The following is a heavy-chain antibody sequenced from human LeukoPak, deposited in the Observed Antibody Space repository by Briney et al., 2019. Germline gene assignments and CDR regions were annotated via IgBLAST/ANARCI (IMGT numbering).Heavy chain of an antibody. J-gene: IGHJ4*02. CDR2: IGSGSSYT. V-gene: IGHV3-21*01. CDR1: GFTFGSYS. CDR3: ARDGYCGGDCYSPDY. D-gene: IGHD2-21*02. Sequence: GGSLRLSCAASGFTFGSYSMSWVRQAPGKRLEWVSSIGSGSSYTYYADSLKGRFTISRDNAKNSLYLQMNSLRAEDTAVYYCARDGYCGGDCYSPDYWGQGTLVTVSS.